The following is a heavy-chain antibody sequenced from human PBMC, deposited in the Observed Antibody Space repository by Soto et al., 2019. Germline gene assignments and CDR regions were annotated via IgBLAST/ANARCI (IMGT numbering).Heavy chain of an antibody. CDR1: GGSVSSGSYY. V-gene: IGHV4-34*01. CDR2: ISHSGRI. Sequence: PSEXLSLTCAVYGGSVSSGSYYWSWIRQPPGKGLEWIAEISHSGRIHFNPSLKSRVTISVDTSKNQFSLKMSSVTAADTALYYCARVERGTATTVVDAFDIWGQGTMVTVSS. J-gene: IGHJ3*02. CDR3: ARVERGTATTVVDAFDI. D-gene: IGHD1-1*01.